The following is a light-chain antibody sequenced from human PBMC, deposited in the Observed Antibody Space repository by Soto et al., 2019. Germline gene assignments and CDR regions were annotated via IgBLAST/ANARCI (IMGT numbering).Light chain of an antibody. Sequence: QSALTQPPSASGSPGQSVTISCTGTSSDVGGYNFVSWYQQHPGKAPKLMIFEVSKRPSGVPDRFSGSKSGNTASLTVSGLRAEDEDDDYYCSLAYTAGNNDHYVFGTGTKLTVL. CDR3: CSLAYTAGNNDHYV. CDR2: EVS. CDR1: SSDVGGYNF. V-gene: IGLV2-8*01. J-gene: IGLJ1*01.